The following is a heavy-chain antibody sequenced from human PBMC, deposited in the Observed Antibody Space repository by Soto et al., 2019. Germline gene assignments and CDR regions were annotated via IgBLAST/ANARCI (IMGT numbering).Heavy chain of an antibody. CDR1: GDSISSSGYY. Sequence: QLHMQESGPGAVKPSETLSLTCTVSGDSISSSGYYWAWLRQPPGKGLEWIGNIDYSGSTYYNPSLKSRVAFSVDTSKNQCSLKVSSVTAEDTAVYYCARHVSVSCFDYYFDHWGQGILVTVSS. D-gene: IGHD3-9*01. V-gene: IGHV4-39*01. J-gene: IGHJ4*02. CDR2: IDYSGST. CDR3: ARHVSVSCFDYYFDH.